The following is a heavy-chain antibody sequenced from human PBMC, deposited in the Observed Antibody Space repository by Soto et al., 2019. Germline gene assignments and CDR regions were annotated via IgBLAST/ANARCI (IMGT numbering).Heavy chain of an antibody. CDR2: IHYSEGT. CDR3: ARASTRITIFGVVTYGTDV. V-gene: IGHV4-31*03. J-gene: IGHJ6*02. CDR1: GGSISRGGYY. Sequence: SETLSLPCTVSGGSISRGGYYWSWIRQHPGKGLEWLRYIHYSEGTYYNPSLKSRVTISVDTYKNQFSLKLSSVTAADTAVYYCARASTRITIFGVVTYGTDVWGQGTTVTVSS. D-gene: IGHD3-3*01.